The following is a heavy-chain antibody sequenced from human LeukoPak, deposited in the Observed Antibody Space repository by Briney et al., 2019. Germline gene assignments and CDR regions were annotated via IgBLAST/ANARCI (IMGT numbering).Heavy chain of an antibody. D-gene: IGHD3-16*01. CDR3: ASKPYPGV. V-gene: IGHV3-21*01. CDR2: ISSRSSYI. J-gene: IGHJ6*04. Sequence: PGGSLRLSCAASGFTFSSYSMNWVRQAPGKGLEWVSSISSRSSYIYYADSVKGRFTISRDNAKNSLYLQMNSLRAEDTAVYYCASKPYPGVWGKGTTVTVSS. CDR1: GFTFSSYS.